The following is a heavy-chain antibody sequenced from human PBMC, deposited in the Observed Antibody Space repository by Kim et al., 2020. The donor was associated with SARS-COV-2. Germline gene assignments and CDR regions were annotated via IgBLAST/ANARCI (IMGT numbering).Heavy chain of an antibody. CDR3: ARGGWYREFDY. CDR2: EE. Sequence: EEYFVDSVTSRFTITRDNGKNAVDLQMNGLRGEDQAVYYCARGGWYREFDYWGRGSLVTVSS. J-gene: IGHJ4*01. V-gene: IGHV3-7*01. D-gene: IGHD6-19*01.